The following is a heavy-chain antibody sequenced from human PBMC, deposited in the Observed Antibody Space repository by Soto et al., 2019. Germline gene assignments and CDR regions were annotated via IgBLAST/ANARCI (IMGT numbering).Heavy chain of an antibody. CDR1: GYTFTRYD. CDR3: ARGRPYYDFWSLRP. J-gene: IGHJ5*02. V-gene: IGHV1-8*01. Sequence: GASVKVSCKASGYTFTRYDINWVRQATGQGLEWMGWMNPNSGNTGYAQKFQGRVTMTRNTSISTAYMELSSLRSEDTAVYYCARGRPYYDFWSLRPWGRGTLVTVSS. D-gene: IGHD3-3*01. CDR2: MNPNSGNT.